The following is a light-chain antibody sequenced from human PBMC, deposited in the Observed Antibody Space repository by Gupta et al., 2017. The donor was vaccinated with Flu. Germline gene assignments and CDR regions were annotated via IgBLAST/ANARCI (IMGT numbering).Light chain of an antibody. Sequence: PSSVSASGGDRVTITCRASQGIGDELAWFQQKPGKATNRLIYAASSLQSGVPSRLSGSGSGTEFTLTIGSLQPEDFATYYCLQAKRYPSNFGRGTKVEIK. CDR1: QGIGDE. CDR2: AAS. J-gene: IGKJ4*01. CDR3: LQAKRYPSN. V-gene: IGKV1-12*01.